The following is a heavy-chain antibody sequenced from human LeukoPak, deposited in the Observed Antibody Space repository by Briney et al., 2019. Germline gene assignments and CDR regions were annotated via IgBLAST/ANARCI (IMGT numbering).Heavy chain of an antibody. V-gene: IGHV4-31*03. CDR1: GGSISSGGYY. CDR3: ARDGGYSYGTPNPIFDI. J-gene: IGHJ3*02. CDR2: IYYSGST. Sequence: SETLSLTCTVSGGSISSGGYYWSWIRQHPGKGLEWIGYIYYSGSTYYNPSLKSRVTISVDTSKNQFSLKLSSVTAADTAVYYCARDGGYSYGTPNPIFDIGGQGTMVTVSS. D-gene: IGHD5-18*01.